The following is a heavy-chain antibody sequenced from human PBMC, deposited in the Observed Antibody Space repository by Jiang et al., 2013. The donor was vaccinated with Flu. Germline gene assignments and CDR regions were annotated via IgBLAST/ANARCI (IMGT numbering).Heavy chain of an antibody. CDR3: ARDRGYSGYDAHLYYFDY. J-gene: IGHJ4*02. Sequence: VQLVESGGGLVQPGGSLRLSCAASGFTFSSYEMNWVRQAPGKGLEWVSYISSSGSTIYYADSVKGRFTISRDNAKNSLYLQMNSLRAEDTAVYYCARDRGYSGYDAHLYYFDYWGQGTLVTVSS. V-gene: IGHV3-48*03. D-gene: IGHD5-12*01. CDR2: ISSSGSTI. CDR1: GFTFSSYE.